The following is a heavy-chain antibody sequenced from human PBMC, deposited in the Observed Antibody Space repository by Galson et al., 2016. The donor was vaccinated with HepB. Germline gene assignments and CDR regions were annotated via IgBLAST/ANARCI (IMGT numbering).Heavy chain of an antibody. CDR2: ISGSGTGT. CDR3: AKDLHGDYEASFHRPTDY. CDR1: GFTFSSYA. Sequence: SLRLSCAASGFTFSSYAMTWVRQAPGMGLQWVSTISGSGTGTYYADSVKGRFTISRDNSKNTVYLQMNSLSADDTAVYYCAKDLHGDYEASFHRPTDYWGQGTLVTVSS. D-gene: IGHD4-17*01. V-gene: IGHV3-23*01. J-gene: IGHJ4*02.